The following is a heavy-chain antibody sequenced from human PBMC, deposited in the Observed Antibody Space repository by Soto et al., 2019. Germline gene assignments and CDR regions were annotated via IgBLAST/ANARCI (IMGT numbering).Heavy chain of an antibody. CDR3: AKGRTYYYGSGSYGYYNYMDA. V-gene: IGHV3-23*01. Sequence: ESGGGLVQPGGSLRLSCAGSGFTFSSYAMSWVRQAPGKGLEWVSAISGSGGSTYYADSVKGRFTISRDNSKHTLYLQMNSLRAEDTAVYYCAKGRTYYYGSGSYGYYNYMDAWGKGTTVTVSS. CDR1: GFTFSSYA. J-gene: IGHJ6*03. CDR2: ISGSGGST. D-gene: IGHD3-10*01.